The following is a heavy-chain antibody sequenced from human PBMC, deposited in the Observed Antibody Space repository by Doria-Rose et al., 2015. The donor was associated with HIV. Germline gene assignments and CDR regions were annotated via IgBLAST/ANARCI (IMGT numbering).Heavy chain of an antibody. CDR2: IVSDDER. CDR3: ARIKSSRWYHKYYFDF. D-gene: IGHD6-13*01. J-gene: IGHJ4*02. V-gene: IGHV2-26*01. Sequence: QVTLKESGPVLVKPTETLTLTCTVSGVSLSSPGMGVSWTRQPPGKALEWLANIVSDDERSYKTSLQSRLTITRRPAKSQVVLTMTDMDPVDTATYYCARIKSSRWYHKYYFDFWGQGTLVIVS. CDR1: GVSLSSPGMG.